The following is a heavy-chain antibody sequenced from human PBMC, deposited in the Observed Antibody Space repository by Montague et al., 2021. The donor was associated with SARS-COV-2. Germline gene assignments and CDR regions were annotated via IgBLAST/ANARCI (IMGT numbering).Heavy chain of an antibody. J-gene: IGHJ4*02. CDR2: FYYSGNT. V-gene: IGHV4-39*01. Sequence: SETLSLTCTVSGGSISSNDCWGWIRQPPGKGLEWIANFYYSGNTYYNPSLKSRVTISVDTSNNQFSLKLSSVTAADTAVYYCARGPKMYGELADYWGQGTLVTVSS. CDR1: GGSISSNDC. D-gene: IGHD4-17*01. CDR3: ARGPKMYGELADY.